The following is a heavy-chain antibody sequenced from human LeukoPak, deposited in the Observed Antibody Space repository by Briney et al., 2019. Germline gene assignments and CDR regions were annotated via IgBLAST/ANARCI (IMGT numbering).Heavy chain of an antibody. CDR3: ATLAYYDFWSGSYYYGMDV. CDR2: INPNSGGT. D-gene: IGHD3-3*01. J-gene: IGHJ6*02. Sequence: ASVKVSCKVSGYTFTGYYMHWVRQAPGQGLEWMGWINPNSGGTNYAQKFQGRVTMTRDTSISTAYMELSRLRSDDTAVYYCATLAYYDFWSGSYYYGMDVWGQGTTVTVSS. V-gene: IGHV1-2*02. CDR1: GYTFTGYY.